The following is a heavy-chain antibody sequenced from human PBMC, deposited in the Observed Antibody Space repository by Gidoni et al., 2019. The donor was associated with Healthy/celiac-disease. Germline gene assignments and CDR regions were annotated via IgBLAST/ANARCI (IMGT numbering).Heavy chain of an antibody. V-gene: IGHV4-31*03. J-gene: IGHJ6*02. CDR2: IYSSGST. Sequence: QVQLQESGPGLVKPSQTLSLTCTVSGGSISSGGYYWSWIRQHPGKGLEWIGYIYSSGSTYYNPSLKSRVTISVDTSKNQFSLKLSSVTAADTAVYYCARDGITGTNAYYYGMDVWGQGTTVTVSS. CDR1: GGSISSGGYY. CDR3: ARDGITGTNAYYYGMDV. D-gene: IGHD1-7*01.